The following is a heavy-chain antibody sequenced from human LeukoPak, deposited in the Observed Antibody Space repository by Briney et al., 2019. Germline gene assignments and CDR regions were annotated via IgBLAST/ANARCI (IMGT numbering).Heavy chain of an antibody. CDR3: ARADDILTGYGNWFDR. V-gene: IGHV4-34*01. Sequence: SETLSLTCAVYGGSFSGYYWSWIRQPPGKGLEWIGEINHSGSTNYNPSLKSRVTISVDTSKNQFSLKLSSVTAADTAVYYCARADDILTGYGNWFDRWGQGTLVTVSS. D-gene: IGHD3-9*01. CDR1: GGSFSGYY. CDR2: INHSGST. J-gene: IGHJ5*02.